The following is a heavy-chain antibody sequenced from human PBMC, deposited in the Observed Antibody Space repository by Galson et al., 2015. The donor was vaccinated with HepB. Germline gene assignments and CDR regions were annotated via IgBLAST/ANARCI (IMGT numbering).Heavy chain of an antibody. CDR3: ARDTPVLRFLEWFPGPMDV. D-gene: IGHD3-3*01. Sequence: SLRLSCAASGFTFSSYSMNWVRQAPGKGLEWVSSISSSSSYIYYADSVKGRFTISRDNAKNSLYLQMNSLRAEDTAVYYCARDTPVLRFLEWFPGPMDVWGKGTTVTVSS. J-gene: IGHJ6*03. V-gene: IGHV3-21*01. CDR2: ISSSSSYI. CDR1: GFTFSSYS.